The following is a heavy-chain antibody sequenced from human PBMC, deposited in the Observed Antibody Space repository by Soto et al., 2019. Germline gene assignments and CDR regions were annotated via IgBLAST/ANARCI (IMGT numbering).Heavy chain of an antibody. Sequence: EVQLVESGGGLVQPGWSLRLSCAASGFTFSRYWMSWVRQAPGKGLEWVANIKQDGSEKYYVDSVRGRFTISRDNAKNSLYLQMNSLRAEDTAVYYCARVFGFYNFMDVWGKGTTVTVSS. CDR1: GFTFSRYW. V-gene: IGHV3-7*01. J-gene: IGHJ6*03. CDR2: IKQDGSEK. CDR3: ARVFGFYNFMDV. D-gene: IGHD3-10*01.